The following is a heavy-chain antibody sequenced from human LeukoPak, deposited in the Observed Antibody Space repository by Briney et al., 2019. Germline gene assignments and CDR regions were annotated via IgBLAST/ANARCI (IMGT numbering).Heavy chain of an antibody. J-gene: IGHJ5*02. CDR3: ARDPSTLGYCSGGNCYRYNWFDP. Sequence: SVTVSCTSSAGTFTTFAINWVRHAPGQGLEWIGRIVPIFASVNYTQHLQGRVRITADRSTGTAYMELRSLRSDDTAVYYCARDPSTLGYCSGGNCYRYNWFDPWGQGTLVTVSS. CDR1: AGTFTTFA. CDR2: IVPIFASV. D-gene: IGHD2-15*01. V-gene: IGHV1-69*06.